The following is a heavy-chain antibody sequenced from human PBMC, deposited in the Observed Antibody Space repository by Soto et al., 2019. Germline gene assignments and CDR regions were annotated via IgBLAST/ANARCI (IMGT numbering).Heavy chain of an antibody. CDR2: IKQDGTTK. Sequence: EVQLVESGGGLVQPGGSLRLSCADSGFTFSTYWMNWVRQAPGKGLEWVANIKQDGTTKYYVDSVKGRFTISRDNAKNSLYLQMKSLRAEDTAVYYCAGGSGWLIKYWGQGTLVTVSS. V-gene: IGHV3-7*04. CDR3: AGGSGWLIKY. D-gene: IGHD6-19*01. J-gene: IGHJ4*02. CDR1: GFTFSTYW.